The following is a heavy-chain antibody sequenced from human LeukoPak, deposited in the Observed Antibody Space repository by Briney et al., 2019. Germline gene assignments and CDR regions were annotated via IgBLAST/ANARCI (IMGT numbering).Heavy chain of an antibody. CDR2: ISSDGNRK. Sequence: PGRSLRLSCAASGFIFSSYAVHWVRQAPGKGLQWLAVISSDGNRKHYADSVKGRFTISRDNSKNTLCLQMNNLRAEDTAVYYCARVRQSYNYAYFDYWGQGTLVTVSS. CDR3: ARVRQSYNYAYFDY. CDR1: GFIFSSYA. D-gene: IGHD5-18*01. V-gene: IGHV3-30-3*01. J-gene: IGHJ4*02.